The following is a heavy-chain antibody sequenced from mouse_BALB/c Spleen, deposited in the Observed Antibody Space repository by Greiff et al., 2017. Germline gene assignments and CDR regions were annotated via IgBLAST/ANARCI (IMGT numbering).Heavy chain of an antibody. CDR3: ARNYGSYYYALDY. D-gene: IGHD1-2*01. Sequence: EVQLQESGPGLVKPSQSLSFTCTATGYSITSDYVWNWIRKFPGNILELMGYIRYSGSTSYNPSLKSRISITRDTSDNQFFLQLNSVTTEDTATYYCARNYGSYYYALDYWGQGTSVTVSS. CDR1: GYSITSDYV. V-gene: IGHV3-2*02. CDR2: IRYSGST. J-gene: IGHJ4*01.